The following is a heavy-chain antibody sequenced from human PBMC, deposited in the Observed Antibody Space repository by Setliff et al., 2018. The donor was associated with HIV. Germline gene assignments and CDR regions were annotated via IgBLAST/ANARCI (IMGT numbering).Heavy chain of an antibody. CDR2: INTNTGNP. J-gene: IGHJ6*02. Sequence: ASVKVSCKASGYTFTSYAMNWVRQAPGQGLEWMGWINTNTGNPTYAQKLQGRVTMTTDTSTSTAYMELRSLRSDDTAVYYCARSFRRMDVWGQGTTVTVSS. V-gene: IGHV1-18*01. CDR3: ARSFRRMDV. CDR1: GYTFTSYA. D-gene: IGHD3-16*01.